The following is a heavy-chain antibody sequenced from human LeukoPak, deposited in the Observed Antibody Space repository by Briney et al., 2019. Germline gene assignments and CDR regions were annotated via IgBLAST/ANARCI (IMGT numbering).Heavy chain of an antibody. J-gene: IGHJ5*02. CDR2: INWNGGNT. Sequence: PGGSLRLSCAASGFTFDDYGMSWVRQGPGEGLEWVSGINWNGGNTGYADSVKGRFTIFRDNAKNSLYLEMDSLRVEDTALYYCARTSDGNWFDPWGQGTLVTVSS. V-gene: IGHV3-20*04. CDR1: GFTFDDYG. D-gene: IGHD1-26*01. CDR3: ARTSDGNWFDP.